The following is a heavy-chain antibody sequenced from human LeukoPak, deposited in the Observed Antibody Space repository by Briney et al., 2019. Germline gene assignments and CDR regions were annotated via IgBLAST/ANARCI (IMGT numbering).Heavy chain of an antibody. CDR2: IYRDGTT. D-gene: IGHD3-16*01. Sequence: SETLSLTCNVSYYSIARGYYWGWIRQPPGKGLEWIGSIYRDGTTTYNPSLKSRVTISVDTSKNQFSLNLRSVTAADTAVYYCARARGYYFDYWGQGTLVTVSS. CDR3: ARARGYYFDY. CDR1: YYSIARGYY. V-gene: IGHV4-38-2*02. J-gene: IGHJ4*02.